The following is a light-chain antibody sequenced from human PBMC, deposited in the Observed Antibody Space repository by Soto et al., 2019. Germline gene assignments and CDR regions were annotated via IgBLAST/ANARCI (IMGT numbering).Light chain of an antibody. CDR3: QQFSSYPLT. CDR2: DAS. V-gene: IGKV3-20*01. Sequence: EIVLTQSPATLSLSPGERATLSCRVSQTVRNNYLAWYQQKPGQAPRLLIYDASSRATGIPDRFSGGGSGTDFTLTISRLEPEDFAVYYCQQFSSYPLTFGGGTKVDI. CDR1: QTVRNNY. J-gene: IGKJ4*01.